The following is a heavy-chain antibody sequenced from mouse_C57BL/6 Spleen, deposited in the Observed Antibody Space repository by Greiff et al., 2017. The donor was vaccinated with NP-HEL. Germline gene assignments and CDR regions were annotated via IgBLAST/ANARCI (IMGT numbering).Heavy chain of an antibody. CDR2: IRSKSSNYAT. CDR3: VGDRGGFDY. V-gene: IGHV10-3*01. Sequence: DVQLVESGGGLVQPKGSLKLSCAASGFTFNTYAMHWVRQAPGKGLEWVARIRSKSSNYATYYAASVKDRFTISRDASQSMLNLQMNNLKTVDTAMYDCVGDRGGFDYWGQGTTLTVSS. CDR1: GFTFNTYA. J-gene: IGHJ2*01.